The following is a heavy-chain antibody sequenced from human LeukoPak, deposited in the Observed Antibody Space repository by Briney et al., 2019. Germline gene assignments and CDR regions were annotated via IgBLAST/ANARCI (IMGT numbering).Heavy chain of an antibody. CDR3: ARRHTSYWYFDL. D-gene: IGHD1-1*01. V-gene: IGHV3-21*01. CDR2: ISSSSNYI. J-gene: IGHJ2*01. CDR1: GFTFSSFS. Sequence: PGGSLRLSCAASGFTFSSFSMNWVRQAPGKGLEWVSSISSSSNYIFYADSVKGRFTISRDNAKNSLYLQMNSLRAEDTAVYYCARRHTSYWYFDLWGRGTLVTVSS.